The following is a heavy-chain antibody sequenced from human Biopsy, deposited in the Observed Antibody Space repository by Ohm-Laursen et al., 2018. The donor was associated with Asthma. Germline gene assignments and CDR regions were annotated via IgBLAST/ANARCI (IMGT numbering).Heavy chain of an antibody. CDR1: GFAFSHYN. D-gene: IGHD1-26*01. CDR2: ILFDGRKI. CDR3: AKDVFPGWELRRGPDY. J-gene: IGHJ4*02. Sequence: SLRLSCAALGFAFSHYNMNWVRQAPGKGLEWVAQILFDGRKINYPDSVKGRFTISRDNSRNTLHLQMNSLRAEDTAVYYCAKDVFPGWELRRGPDYWGQGTLVTVSS. V-gene: IGHV3-30*18.